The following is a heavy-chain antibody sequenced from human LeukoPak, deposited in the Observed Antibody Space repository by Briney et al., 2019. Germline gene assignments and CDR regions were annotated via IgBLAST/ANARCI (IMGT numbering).Heavy chain of an antibody. J-gene: IGHJ5*02. CDR1: GGSISSYY. CDR2: IYYSGST. D-gene: IGHD3-22*01. Sequence: SETLSLTCTVSGGSISSYYWSWIRQPPGKGLEWIGYIYYSGSTNYNPSLKSRVTISVDTSKNQFSLKLSSVTAADTAVYYCARDTRGDSSGYYYDWFDPWGQGTLVTVSS. V-gene: IGHV4-59*01. CDR3: ARDTRGDSSGYYYDWFDP.